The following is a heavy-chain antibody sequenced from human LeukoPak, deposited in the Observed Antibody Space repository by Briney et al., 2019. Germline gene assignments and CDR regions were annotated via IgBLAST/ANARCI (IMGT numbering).Heavy chain of an antibody. J-gene: IGHJ4*02. CDR1: GYTFTSYD. CDR3: ARGQYSSSWYPFDY. Sequence: ASVKVSCKTSGYTFTSYDINWVRQATGQGLEWMGRMSPDSGNTGYAQNFQGRVTMTGNTSTGTAYMELSSLRSEDTAVYFCARGQYSSSWYPFDYWGQGTLVTVSS. D-gene: IGHD6-13*01. CDR2: MSPDSGNT. V-gene: IGHV1-8*01.